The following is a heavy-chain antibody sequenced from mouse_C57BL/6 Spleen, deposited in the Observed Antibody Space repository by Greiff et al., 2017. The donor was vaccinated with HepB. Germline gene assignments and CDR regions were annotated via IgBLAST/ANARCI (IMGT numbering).Heavy chain of an antibody. V-gene: IGHV2-5*01. CDR1: GFSFTSYG. J-gene: IGHJ4*01. Sequence: VKLQESGPGLVQPSQSLSITCTVSGFSFTSYGVHWVRQSPGKGLEWLGVIWRGGSTDYNAAFMSRLSITKDNSKSQVFFKMNSLQADDTAIYYCAKSDYGYAMDYWGQGTSVTVSS. CDR2: IWRGGST. D-gene: IGHD2-4*01. CDR3: AKSDYGYAMDY.